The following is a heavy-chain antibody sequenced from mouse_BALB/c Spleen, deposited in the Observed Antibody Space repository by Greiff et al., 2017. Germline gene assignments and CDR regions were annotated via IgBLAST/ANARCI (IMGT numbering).Heavy chain of an antibody. CDR1: GFTFSSFG. CDR2: ISSGSSTI. Sequence: EVHLVESGGGLVQPGGSRKLSCAASGFTFSSFGMHWVRQAPEKGLEWVAYISSGSSTIYYADTVKGRFTISRDNPKNTLFLQMTSLRSEDTAMYYCAREESSYYPFAYWGQGTLVTVSA. CDR3: AREESSYYPFAY. J-gene: IGHJ3*01. V-gene: IGHV5-17*02. D-gene: IGHD1-1*01.